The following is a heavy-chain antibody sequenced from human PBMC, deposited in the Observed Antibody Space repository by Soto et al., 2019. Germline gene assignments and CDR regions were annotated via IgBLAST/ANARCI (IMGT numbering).Heavy chain of an antibody. CDR2: VYPSDSDT. CDR1: GYRFTTYW. D-gene: IGHD3-10*02. J-gene: IGHJ3*02. CDR3: ARDYVRAGAFDI. Sequence: GESLKISCKGSGYRFTTYWIGWVRQMPGKGLEWMGMVYPSDSDTRYSPSFQGQVTISADKSINTAYLQWSSLTASDTATYYCARDYVRAGAFDIWGQGTMVTVSS. V-gene: IGHV5-51*01.